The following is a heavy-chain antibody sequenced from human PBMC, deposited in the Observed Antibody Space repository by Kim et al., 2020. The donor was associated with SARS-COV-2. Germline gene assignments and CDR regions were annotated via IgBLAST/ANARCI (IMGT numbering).Heavy chain of an antibody. Sequence: GGSLRLSCAASGFTFSSYGMHWVRQAPGKGLEWVAVISYDGSNKYYADSVKGRFTISRDNSKNTLYLQMNSLRAEDTAVYYCAKAGGMATANAAYCGGDCYPYYYYGMDVWGQGTTVTVSS. J-gene: IGHJ6*02. CDR3: AKAGGMATANAAYCGGDCYPYYYYGMDV. D-gene: IGHD2-21*02. CDR2: ISYDGSNK. V-gene: IGHV3-30*18. CDR1: GFTFSSYG.